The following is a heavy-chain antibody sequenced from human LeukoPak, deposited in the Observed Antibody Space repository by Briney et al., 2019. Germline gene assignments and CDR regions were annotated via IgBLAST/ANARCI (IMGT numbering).Heavy chain of an antibody. J-gene: IGHJ4*02. CDR3: ATTTYYYDTGGYYFLDY. V-gene: IGHV4-59*10. D-gene: IGHD3-22*01. CDR2: IYTSGST. Sequence: GSLRLSCAASGFTFSSYSMNWVRQAPGKGLEWIGRIYTSGSTNYNPSLRSRVTMSVDTSKNQFSLKLSSVTAADTAVYYCATTTYYYDTGGYYFLDYWGQGALVTVSS. CDR1: GFTFSSYS.